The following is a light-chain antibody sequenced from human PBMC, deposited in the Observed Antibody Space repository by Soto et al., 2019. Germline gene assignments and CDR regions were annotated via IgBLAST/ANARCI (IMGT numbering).Light chain of an antibody. J-gene: IGLJ1*01. CDR2: KDS. Sequence: SYELTQPPSVSASPGQTARITCSGDALPKQYAYWYQQKPGQAPVLVIYKDSERPSGIPERFSGSSSGTTVTLTISGVQAEDEAYYYCQSADSSGTYKVFGTGTKVTVL. CDR1: ALPKQY. V-gene: IGLV3-25*02. CDR3: QSADSSGTYKV.